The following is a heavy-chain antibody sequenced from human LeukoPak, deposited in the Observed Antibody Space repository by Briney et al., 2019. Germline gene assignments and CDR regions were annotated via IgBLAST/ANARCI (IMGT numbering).Heavy chain of an antibody. CDR3: ARQGGIWFGELLNYFDY. Sequence: PSETLSLTCTVSGASISSYYWSWIRQPPGEGLEWIGYIYYSGSTNYNPSLKSRVTISLDTSKNQFSLQLRSVTAADTAVYYCARQGGIWFGELLNYFDYWGQGTLITVSS. D-gene: IGHD3-10*01. CDR1: GASISSYY. CDR2: IYYSGST. J-gene: IGHJ4*02. V-gene: IGHV4-59*01.